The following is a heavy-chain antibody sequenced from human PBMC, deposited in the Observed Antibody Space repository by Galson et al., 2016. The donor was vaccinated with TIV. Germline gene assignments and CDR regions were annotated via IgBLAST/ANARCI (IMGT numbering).Heavy chain of an antibody. CDR3: VREREVSSSGWFGNFFASDI. CDR1: GDSVSSNRTA. V-gene: IGHV6-1*01. Sequence: CAISGDSVSSNRTAWNWIRQSPARGLEWLGRTYYRSKWYSNYEVSLKSRININSDTSKNQFSLQLNSVSPADTAVYYCVREREVSSSGWFGNFFASDIWGLGTLVTVSS. D-gene: IGHD6-19*01. J-gene: IGHJ3*02. CDR2: TYYRSKWYS.